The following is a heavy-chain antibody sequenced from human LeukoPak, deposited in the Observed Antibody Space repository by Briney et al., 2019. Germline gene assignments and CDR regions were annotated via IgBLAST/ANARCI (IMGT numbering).Heavy chain of an antibody. V-gene: IGHV4-34*01. J-gene: IGHJ3*02. CDR3: ARSRGLRWGGRTFEI. Sequence: SETLSLTCAVYGGSFSGYYWSWIRQPPGKGLEWIGEIHQSGSTTYNPSLKSRVTISVDTSKSQFSLKLSSVTAADTAVYYCARSRGLRWGGRTFEIWGQGTVVTVSS. CDR2: IHQSGST. D-gene: IGHD4-23*01. CDR1: GGSFSGYY.